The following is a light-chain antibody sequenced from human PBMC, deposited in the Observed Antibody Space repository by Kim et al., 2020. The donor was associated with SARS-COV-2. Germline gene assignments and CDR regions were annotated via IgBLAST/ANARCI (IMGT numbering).Light chain of an antibody. CDR1: SSNIGTNY. V-gene: IGLV1-51*01. Sequence: QSVLTQPPSVSAAPGQEVTISCSGSSSNIGTNYVSWYQQVPGTAPKLLIYDNDLRPSGIPDRFSGSKSVTSATLAITGLQSGDEADYYCLAWDSRLSEEVFGRGTQLTVL. CDR2: DND. CDR3: LAWDSRLSEEV. J-gene: IGLJ3*02.